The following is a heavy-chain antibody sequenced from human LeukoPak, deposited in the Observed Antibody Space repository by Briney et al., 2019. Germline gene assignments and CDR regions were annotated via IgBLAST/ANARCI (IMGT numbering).Heavy chain of an antibody. Sequence: SVKVSCKASGGTFSSYAISWVRQAPGQGLEWMGGIIPIFGTANYAQKFQGRVTITADESTSTAYMELSSLRSEDTAVYYCASPANGDYEYFDYWGQGTLVTVSS. CDR3: ASPANGDYEYFDY. CDR1: GGTFSSYA. V-gene: IGHV1-69*13. CDR2: IIPIFGTA. J-gene: IGHJ4*02. D-gene: IGHD4-17*01.